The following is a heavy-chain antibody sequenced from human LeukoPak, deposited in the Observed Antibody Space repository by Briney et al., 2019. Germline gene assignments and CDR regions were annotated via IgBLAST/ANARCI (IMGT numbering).Heavy chain of an antibody. D-gene: IGHD3-22*01. CDR3: AGDSSGYYRSNFDY. J-gene: IGHJ4*02. CDR1: GGSINNYY. Sequence: SETLSLTCTVSGGSINNYYWSWIRQPPGKGLEWIGYIYYSGSTNYNPSLRSRVTISVDTSKNQFSLKLNSVTAADTAVYYCAGDSSGYYRSNFDYWGQGTLVTVSS. V-gene: IGHV4-59*01. CDR2: IYYSGST.